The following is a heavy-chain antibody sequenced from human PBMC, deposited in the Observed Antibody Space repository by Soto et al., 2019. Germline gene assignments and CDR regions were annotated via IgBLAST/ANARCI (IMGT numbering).Heavy chain of an antibody. V-gene: IGHV1-69*08. CDR1: GGTFSSYT. CDR2: IIPILGIA. J-gene: IGHJ6*03. D-gene: IGHD6-13*01. CDR3: TRDAFIAAAVTGPPYYYYYMDV. Sequence: QVQLVQSGAEVKKPGSSVKVSCKASGGTFSSYTISWVRQAPGQGLEWMGRIIPILGIANYAQKFQGRVTIAADKSTNTAYMELSSLRSEDTAVYYCTRDAFIAAAVTGPPYYYYYMDVWGKGTTVTVSS.